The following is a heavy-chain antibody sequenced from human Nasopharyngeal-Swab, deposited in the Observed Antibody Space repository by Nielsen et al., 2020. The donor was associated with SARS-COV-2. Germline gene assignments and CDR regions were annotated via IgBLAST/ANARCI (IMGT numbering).Heavy chain of an antibody. CDR3: ARLPRNNWRLDS. V-gene: IGHV3-7*03. CDR1: GFTFGNYW. CDR2: IKEDGSEK. D-gene: IGHD1-20*01. J-gene: IGHJ4*02. Sequence: ESLKISCAASGFTFGNYWMSWVRQAPGKRLEWVANIKEDGSEKDYVDSVKGRFTISRDNIKNSLYLQMNSLRVEDTAVYFCARLPRNNWRLDSWGQGTLVTVS.